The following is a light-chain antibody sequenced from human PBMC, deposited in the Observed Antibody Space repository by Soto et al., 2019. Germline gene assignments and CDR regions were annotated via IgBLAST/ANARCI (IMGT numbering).Light chain of an antibody. J-gene: IGLJ2*01. Sequence: QSVLTQPPSASGTPGQRVTISCSGSSSNIGSNYVYWYQHLPGTAPKLLIYRNNQRPSGVPDRCSGSKSGTSAALAISGRRSEEEADDYCAAWDDSRSGRVFGGGTKLTVL. CDR3: AAWDDSRSGRV. CDR2: RNN. CDR1: SSNIGSNY. V-gene: IGLV1-47*01.